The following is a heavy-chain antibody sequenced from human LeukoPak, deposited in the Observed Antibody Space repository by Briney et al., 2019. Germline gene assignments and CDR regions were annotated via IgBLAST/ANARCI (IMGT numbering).Heavy chain of an antibody. CDR2: IYYSGST. D-gene: IGHD6-6*01. Sequence: SQTLSLTCTVSGGSISSGGYYWSWIRQHPGKGLEWIGYIYYSGSTYYNPSLKSRVTISVDTSKNQFSLKLSSVTAADTAVYYCAREQLIAADDAFDIWGQGTMVTVSS. J-gene: IGHJ3*02. CDR3: AREQLIAADDAFDI. CDR1: GGSISSGGYY. V-gene: IGHV4-31*03.